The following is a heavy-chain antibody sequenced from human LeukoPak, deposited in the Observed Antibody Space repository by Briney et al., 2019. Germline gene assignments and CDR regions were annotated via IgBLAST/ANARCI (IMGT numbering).Heavy chain of an antibody. CDR3: ARHAGSGWYYYYYYMDV. D-gene: IGHD6-19*01. CDR1: GGSISSSSYY. V-gene: IGHV4-39*01. J-gene: IGHJ6*03. CDR2: IYYSGST. Sequence: SETLSLTCTVSGGSISSSSYYWGWIRQPPGKGLEWIGSIYYSGSTYYNPSLKSRVTISVDTSKNQFSLKLSSVTAADTAAYYCARHAGSGWYYYYYYMDVWGKGTTVTISS.